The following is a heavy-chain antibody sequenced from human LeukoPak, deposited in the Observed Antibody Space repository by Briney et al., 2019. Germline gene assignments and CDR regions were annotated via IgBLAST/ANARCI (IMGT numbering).Heavy chain of an antibody. CDR1: GFTFTNNF. V-gene: IGHV3-7*01. CDR3: ARDRSSWRTNAFDI. CDR2: IKQDGSEK. Sequence: GGSLRLSCAASGFTFTNNFMSWVRQVPGKGLEWVANIKQDGSEKYYVDSVKGRFTISRDNAKNSLYLQMNSLRAEDTAVYYCARDRSSWRTNAFDIWGQGTMVAVSS. J-gene: IGHJ3*02. D-gene: IGHD6-13*01.